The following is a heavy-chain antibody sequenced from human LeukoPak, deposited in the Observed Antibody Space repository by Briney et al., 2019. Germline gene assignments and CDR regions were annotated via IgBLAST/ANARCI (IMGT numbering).Heavy chain of an antibody. V-gene: IGHV1-2*02. Sequence: ASVKVSCKASGYTFTGYYMHWVRQAPGQGLEWMGWINPNSGGTNYAQKFQGRVTMTRDTSISTAYMELSRLRSDDTAVYYCARVRFLDWPEAFDYWGQGTLVTVSS. J-gene: IGHJ4*02. CDR1: GYTFTGYY. D-gene: IGHD3-3*01. CDR2: INPNSGGT. CDR3: ARVRFLDWPEAFDY.